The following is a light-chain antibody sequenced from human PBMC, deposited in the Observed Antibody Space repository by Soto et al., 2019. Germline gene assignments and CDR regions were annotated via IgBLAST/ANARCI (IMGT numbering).Light chain of an antibody. J-gene: IGKJ3*01. CDR3: QQRGNWPPA. CDR2: DAS. Sequence: EIVLTQSPATLSLSPGERATLSCRASQSSGSFLAWYQQKPGQPPRLLIYDASNMATGILGRFSGTGSGTDFTLTISSLQPEDFAFYYCQQRGNWPPAFGPGTKVNIK. CDR1: QSSGSF. V-gene: IGKV3-11*01.